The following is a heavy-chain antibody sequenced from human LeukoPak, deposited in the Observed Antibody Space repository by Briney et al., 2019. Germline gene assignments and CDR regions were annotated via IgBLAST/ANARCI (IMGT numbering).Heavy chain of an antibody. CDR1: GESFSGYY. CDR2: INHSGST. CDR3: ARGHSTSSPYFCNGMDV. D-gene: IGHD6-6*01. V-gene: IGHV4-34*01. Sequence: SETLSLTCAVYGESFSGYYWSWIRQPPGKGLEWIGEINHSGSTNYNPSLKSRVTISVDTSKNQFSLKLSSVTAADTAVYYCARGHSTSSPYFCNGMDVWGQGTTVTVSS. J-gene: IGHJ6*02.